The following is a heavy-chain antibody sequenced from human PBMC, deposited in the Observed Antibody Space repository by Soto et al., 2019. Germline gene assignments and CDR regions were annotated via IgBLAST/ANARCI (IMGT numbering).Heavy chain of an antibody. J-gene: IGHJ6*02. V-gene: IGHV3-23*01. CDR2: IGTSGTPT. D-gene: IGHD2-21*01. CDR3: TRILWSSRRDALDI. Sequence: GGSLRLSCIASGFTFRNYAMAWVRRAPGEDLEWVSAIGTSGTPTLYADSVKGCFSISRDDSRNTVSLQMNSLGVEDTATYYCTRILWSSRRDALDIWGQGTRVTVSS. CDR1: GFTFRNYA.